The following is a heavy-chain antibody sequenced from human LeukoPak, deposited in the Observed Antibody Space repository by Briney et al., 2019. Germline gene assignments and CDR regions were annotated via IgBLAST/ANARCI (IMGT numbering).Heavy chain of an antibody. CDR2: IYYSGST. CDR3: ARRPKWENHPFDY. J-gene: IGHJ4*02. D-gene: IGHD1-26*01. V-gene: IGHV4-39*01. CDR1: GGSISSSSYY. Sequence: SETLSLTCTVSGGSISSSSYYWGWIRQPPGKGLEWIGSIYYSGSTYYNPSLKSRVTISVDTSKNQFSLKLSSVTAADTAVYYCARRPKWENHPFDYWGQGTLVTVSS.